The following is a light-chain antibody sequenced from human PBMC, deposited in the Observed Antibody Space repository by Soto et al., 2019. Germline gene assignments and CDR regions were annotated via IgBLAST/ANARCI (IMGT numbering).Light chain of an antibody. Sequence: GDRVTITCRASHDISSALAWYQQKPGRAPKLLLYDASKLQSGVPSRFSGSGSGTEFTLTISSLQPDDFATYYCQHYNSYSEAFGQGTKVDIK. J-gene: IGKJ1*01. CDR2: DAS. V-gene: IGKV1-13*02. CDR1: HDISSA. CDR3: QHYNSYSEA.